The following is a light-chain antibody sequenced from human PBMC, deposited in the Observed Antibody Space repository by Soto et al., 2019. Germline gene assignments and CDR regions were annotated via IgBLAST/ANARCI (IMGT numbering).Light chain of an antibody. CDR1: SSDVGGHDY. CDR3: SSYTSSTTYV. J-gene: IGLJ1*01. Sequence: QSALTQPASVSGSPGQSITISCTGTSSDVGGHDYVSWYQQHPGKAPKLMIYEVNNRPSGVSSRFSGSKSGNTASLTISGLQAEDEADYYCSSYTSSTTYVFGTGTKVIV. CDR2: EVN. V-gene: IGLV2-14*01.